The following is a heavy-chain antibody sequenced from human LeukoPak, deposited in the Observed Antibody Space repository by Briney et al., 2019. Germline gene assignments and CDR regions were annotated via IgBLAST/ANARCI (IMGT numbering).Heavy chain of an antibody. Sequence: PSETLSLTCTVSGGSISSYYWSCIRQPPGKGLEWIGYIYYSGSTNYNPSLKSRVTISVDTSKNQFSLKLSSVTAADTAVYYCATSYDSSGYPGVYYYYMDVWGKGTTVTVSS. CDR2: IYYSGST. CDR3: ATSYDSSGYPGVYYYYMDV. J-gene: IGHJ6*03. CDR1: GGSISSYY. D-gene: IGHD3-22*01. V-gene: IGHV4-59*01.